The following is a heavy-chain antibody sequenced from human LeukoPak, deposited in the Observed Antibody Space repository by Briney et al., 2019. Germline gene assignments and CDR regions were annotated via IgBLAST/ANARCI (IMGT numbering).Heavy chain of an antibody. CDR3: ARVGYSGYEVDI. V-gene: IGHV3-23*01. CDR1: GFTFTGYA. Sequence: GGSLRLSCAASGFTFTGYAMSWVRQAPGKGLEWVSAISGSGDNTYYADSVKGRFTITRDNAKNSLYLQMNSLRAEDTAVYYCARVGYSGYEVDIWGQGTMVTVSS. CDR2: ISGSGDNT. D-gene: IGHD5-12*01. J-gene: IGHJ3*02.